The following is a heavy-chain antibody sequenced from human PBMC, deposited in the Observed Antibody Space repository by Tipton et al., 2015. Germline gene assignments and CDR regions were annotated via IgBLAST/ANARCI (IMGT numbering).Heavy chain of an antibody. CDR2: IFHSGST. Sequence: TLSLTCSVSGGSVTSNNYFWSWIRQPPGKGLEWIGYIFHSGSTSYNPSLRSRVFISIDTSKNQFSLKLSSVTAADTAVYYCARVRPGTTRALDYWGQGTLVTVSS. CDR3: ARVRPGTTRALDY. CDR1: GGSVTSNNYF. J-gene: IGHJ4*02. V-gene: IGHV4-61*01. D-gene: IGHD1-7*01.